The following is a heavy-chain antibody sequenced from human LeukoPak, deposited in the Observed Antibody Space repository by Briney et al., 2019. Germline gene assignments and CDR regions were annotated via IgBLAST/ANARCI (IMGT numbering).Heavy chain of an antibody. CDR3: AKAVRLAYGTGYYSFDY. J-gene: IGHJ4*02. Sequence: HPGRSLRLSCAASGFSLSNYGMHWVRQAPGKGLEWVGVISYDGSNRYHPDSVKGRFTITGDSSKHTLYLQMNSLRAEDTAVYYCAKAVRLAYGTGYYSFDYWGQGTLVTVSS. CDR1: GFSLSNYG. V-gene: IGHV3-30*18. D-gene: IGHD3/OR15-3a*01. CDR2: ISYDGSNR.